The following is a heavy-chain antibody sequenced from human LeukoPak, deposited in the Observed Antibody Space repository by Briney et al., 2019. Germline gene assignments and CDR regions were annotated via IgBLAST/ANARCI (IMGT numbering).Heavy chain of an antibody. CDR2: IGHSGADI. Sequence: GGSLRLSCAASGFTFSSHAMSWVRQAPGKGLEWVSGIGHSGADIGYADSVMGRFTISRDNAKNSLYLQMNSLRPEDTALYYCAKDRGGLVDTGTLDYWGQGTPVTVSS. D-gene: IGHD5-18*01. V-gene: IGHV3-9*01. J-gene: IGHJ4*02. CDR3: AKDRGGLVDTGTLDY. CDR1: GFTFSSHA.